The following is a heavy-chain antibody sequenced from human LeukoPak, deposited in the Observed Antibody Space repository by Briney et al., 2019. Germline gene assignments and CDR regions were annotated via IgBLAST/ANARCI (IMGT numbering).Heavy chain of an antibody. CDR3: ARDRDITARLYHFDY. Sequence: GRSLRLSCAASGFTFSSYAMYWVRQAPGKRLEWVAVISYDGSNKYYADSVKGRFTISRDNSKNTLYLQMNSLRAEDTAVYYCARDRDITARLYHFDYWGQGTLVTVSS. CDR2: ISYDGSNK. D-gene: IGHD6-6*01. J-gene: IGHJ4*02. CDR1: GFTFSSYA. V-gene: IGHV3-30-3*01.